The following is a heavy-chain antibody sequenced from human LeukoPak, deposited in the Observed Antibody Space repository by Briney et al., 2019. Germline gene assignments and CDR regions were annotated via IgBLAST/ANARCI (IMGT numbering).Heavy chain of an antibody. CDR3: ARDQRYAYDFWSGPWGDYYYYGMDV. CDR2: ISSSSSYI. J-gene: IGHJ6*02. CDR1: GFTLSSYS. Sequence: GGSLRLSCAASGFTLSSYSMNWVRQAPGKGLEWVSSISSSSSYIYYADSVKGRFTISRDNAKNSLYLQMNSLRAEDTAVYYCARDQRYAYDFWSGPWGDYYYYGMDVWGQGTTVTVSS. V-gene: IGHV3-21*01. D-gene: IGHD3-3*01.